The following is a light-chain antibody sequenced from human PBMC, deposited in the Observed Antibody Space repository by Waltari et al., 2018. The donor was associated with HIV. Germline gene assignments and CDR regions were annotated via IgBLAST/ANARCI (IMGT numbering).Light chain of an antibody. CDR1: QSLLHSNGYSY. CDR3: MQALQTPRT. J-gene: IGKJ1*01. V-gene: IGKV2-28*01. Sequence: DIVMTQSPLSLPVTPGEAASISCRSSQSLLHSNGYSYLDWYLQKPGQSPQLLIYLGSNRASGVPDRFSGSGSVTDFTLKISRVEAEDVGVYYCMQALQTPRTFGQGTRWKSN. CDR2: LGS.